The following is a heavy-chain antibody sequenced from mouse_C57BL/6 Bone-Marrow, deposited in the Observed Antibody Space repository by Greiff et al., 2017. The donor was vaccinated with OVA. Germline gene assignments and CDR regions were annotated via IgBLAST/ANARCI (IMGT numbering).Heavy chain of an antibody. CDR3: SEDSAVYYCALATREMYY. V-gene: IGHV1-87*01. CDR2: GQGLEWIG. CDR1: FSS. Sequence: QVQLQQSGPELAKPWASVKISCQAFFSSFRRFHFAFMDTNSGMQRVQLGPGQGLEWIGAIYPGFGGPSNNKKFKGKATLTADTASSTAYMQLSSLTSEDSAVYYCALATREMYYWGQGTTVTVSS. D-gene: IGHD1-1*01. J-gene: IGHJ4*01.